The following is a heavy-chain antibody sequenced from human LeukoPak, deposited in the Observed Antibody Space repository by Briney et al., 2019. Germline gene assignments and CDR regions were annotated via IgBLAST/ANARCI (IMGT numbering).Heavy chain of an antibody. D-gene: IGHD1-26*01. V-gene: IGHV1-2*02. J-gene: IGHJ4*02. CDR2: LDPNSGGA. CDR3: ARMAHGSYY. CDR1: GYTFGDYY. Sequence: ASVKVSCKASGYTFGDYYMHCVRQAPGQGLEWMGWLDPNSGGANSAQQFQGRVTMTRDTSISTAYMELSRLTYDDTAVYYCARMAHGSYYWGQGTLVTVSS.